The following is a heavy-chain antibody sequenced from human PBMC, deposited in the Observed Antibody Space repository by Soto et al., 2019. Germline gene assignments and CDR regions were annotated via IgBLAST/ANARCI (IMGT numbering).Heavy chain of an antibody. V-gene: IGHV1-3*01. CDR3: ARGGEPIDY. CDR2: INAGNGNT. D-gene: IGHD2-21*01. J-gene: IGHJ4*02. CDR1: GYIFTSYA. Sequence: ASVKVPCKASGYIFTSYAMHWVRQAPGQRLEWMGWINAGNGNTKYSQKLQGRATITRDTSASTAYMELSSLRSEDTAVYYCARGGEPIDYWGQGTLVTVSS.